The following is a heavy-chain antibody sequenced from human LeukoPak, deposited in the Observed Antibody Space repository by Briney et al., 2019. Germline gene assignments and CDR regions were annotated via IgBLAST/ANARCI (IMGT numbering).Heavy chain of an antibody. Sequence: SETLSLTCTDSGGSISSSSYYWGWIRQPPGKGLEWIGSIYYSGSTYYNPSLKSRATISVDTSKSQFSLKLSSVTAADTAVYYCARQSPWFDPWGQGTLVTVSS. CDR3: ARQSPWFDP. V-gene: IGHV4-39*01. CDR1: GGSISSSSYY. CDR2: IYYSGST. J-gene: IGHJ5*02.